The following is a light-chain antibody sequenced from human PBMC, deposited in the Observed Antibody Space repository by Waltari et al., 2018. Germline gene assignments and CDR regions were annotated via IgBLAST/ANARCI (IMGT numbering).Light chain of an antibody. CDR2: KAF. J-gene: IGKJ1*01. CDR1: QIITRW. V-gene: IGKV1-5*03. Sequence: DIVMTQSPSTLSASVGDRVTITCRASQIITRWLAWYQQKPGKAPKLLIYKAFTLESGVPSRFSGSGSGTEFTLTISSLQPDDFATYYCLQYNTYWTFGQGTRVEIK. CDR3: LQYNTYWT.